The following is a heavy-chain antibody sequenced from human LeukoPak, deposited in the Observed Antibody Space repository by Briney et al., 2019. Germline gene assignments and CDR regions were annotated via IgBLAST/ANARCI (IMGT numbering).Heavy chain of an antibody. Sequence: PSETLSLTCTVSGDSISSTNYYWGWIRQPPGKGLEWIGSIYYSGSTYYNPSLESRVTISVDTSKNQFSLKLSSVTAADTAVYYCVTSGWYLLPGVYWGQGTLVTVSS. CDR2: IYYSGST. V-gene: IGHV4-39*01. J-gene: IGHJ4*02. CDR1: GDSISSTNYY. CDR3: VTSGWYLLPGVY. D-gene: IGHD6-19*01.